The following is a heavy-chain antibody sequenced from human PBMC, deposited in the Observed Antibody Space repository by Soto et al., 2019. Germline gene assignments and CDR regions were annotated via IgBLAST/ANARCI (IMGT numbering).Heavy chain of an antibody. V-gene: IGHV1-3*01. D-gene: IGHD6-13*01. CDR1: GYTFTSYC. Sequence: ASVKVSCKASGYTFTSYCIHWVRQAPGQRLEWMGWINAANGDTKYSPKFQGGVTITRDTSASTAYMELSSLRSEDTAVYYCVRRHVSATGIDWFDPWGQGTLVTVSS. CDR2: INAANGDT. CDR3: VRRHVSATGIDWFDP. J-gene: IGHJ5*02.